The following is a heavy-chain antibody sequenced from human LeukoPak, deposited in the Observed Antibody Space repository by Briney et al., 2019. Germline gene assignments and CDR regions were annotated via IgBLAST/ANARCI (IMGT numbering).Heavy chain of an antibody. CDR2: IYYSGST. D-gene: IGHD4-17*01. CDR1: GGSISSYY. Sequence: PSETLSLTCTVSGGSISSYYWSWIRQPPGKGLEWIGYIYYSGSTNYNPSLKSRVTISVDTSKNQFSLKLSSVTAADTAVYYCARSPTQGDWFDPWGQGTLVTVSS. V-gene: IGHV4-59*01. J-gene: IGHJ5*02. CDR3: ARSPTQGDWFDP.